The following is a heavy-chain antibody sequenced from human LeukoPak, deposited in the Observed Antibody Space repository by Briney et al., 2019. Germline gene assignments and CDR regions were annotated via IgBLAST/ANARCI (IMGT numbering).Heavy chain of an antibody. V-gene: IGHV3-7*05. CDR1: GFTFSDNW. J-gene: IGHJ4*02. D-gene: IGHD1-26*01. Sequence: GGSLRLSCAASGFTFSDNWMSWVRQAPGKGLEWVANIKEDGSEKNYVDSVKGRFTISRDNAKNSLYLQMISLRAEDTAVYYCAKYFRADRGNYYRSFDYWGQGTLVTVSS. CDR2: IKEDGSEK. CDR3: AKYFRADRGNYYRSFDY.